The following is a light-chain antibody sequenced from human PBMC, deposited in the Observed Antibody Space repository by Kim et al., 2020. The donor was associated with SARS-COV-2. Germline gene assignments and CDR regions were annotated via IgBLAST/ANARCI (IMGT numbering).Light chain of an antibody. CDR2: HVS. CDR3: HAWNSSTLWV. Sequence: VYPRQTARTACSGDKLGVEYACRYKQRPCQSPVLVIYHVSQRPSGVPERFSGSNSGNTASLTICATQAMDEADYFSHAWNSSTLWVFGGGTKLTVL. J-gene: IGLJ3*02. CDR1: KLGVEY. V-gene: IGLV3-1*01.